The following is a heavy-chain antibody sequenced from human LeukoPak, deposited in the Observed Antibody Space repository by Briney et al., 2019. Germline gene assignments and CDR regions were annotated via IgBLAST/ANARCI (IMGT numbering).Heavy chain of an antibody. CDR1: GGTFSSYA. V-gene: IGHV1-69*05. J-gene: IGHJ4*02. CDR3: ARMRRSSSWYQPHLFDY. D-gene: IGHD6-13*01. CDR2: IIPIFGTA. Sequence: SVKVSCKASGGTFSSYAISWVRQAPGHGLEWMGRIIPIFGTANYAQKFQGRVTITTDESTSTAYMELSSLRSEDTAVYYCARMRRSSSWYQPHLFDYWGQGTLVTVSS.